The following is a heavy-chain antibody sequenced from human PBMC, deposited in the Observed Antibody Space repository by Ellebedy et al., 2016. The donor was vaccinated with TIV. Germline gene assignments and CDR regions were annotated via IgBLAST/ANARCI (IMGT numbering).Heavy chain of an antibody. V-gene: IGHV3-74*01. J-gene: IGHJ4*02. CDR1: GFTFSNYW. D-gene: IGHD5-12*01. CDR2: MNSDGRGT. CDR3: ARDTRYDLVDY. Sequence: GESLKISCKVSGFTFSNYWMHWVRQAPGKGLVWVSRMNSDGRGTIYADSVKGRFTMSRDSAKNTLFLQMNSLRAEDTAVYYCARDTRYDLVDYWGQGTLVTVSS.